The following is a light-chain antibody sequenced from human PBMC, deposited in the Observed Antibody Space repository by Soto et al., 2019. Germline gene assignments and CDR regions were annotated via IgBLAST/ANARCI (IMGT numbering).Light chain of an antibody. J-gene: IGKJ1*01. CDR3: QQYNSYWT. CDR1: QTISTW. CDR2: KAS. Sequence: DIQMTQSPSTLSASVGDRVTITCRASQTISTWLAWYQQKPGRAPKLLIYKASSLESGVPSRFSDSGYGTEFTLTISSLQPDDFATYYCQQYNSYWTFGQGTKVDIK. V-gene: IGKV1-5*03.